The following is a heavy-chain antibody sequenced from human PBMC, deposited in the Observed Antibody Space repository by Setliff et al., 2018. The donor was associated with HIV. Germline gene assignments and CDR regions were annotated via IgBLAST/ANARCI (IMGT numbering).Heavy chain of an antibody. D-gene: IGHD3-10*01. CDR2: IHASGKA. Sequence: PSETLSLTCTVSGDTDFYWSWIRQSPGKGLEWIGYIHASGKANYNPSLKSRVTISVDTSKNQFTLKLNSVTAADTAVYYCARIIMPRGGAFDIWGQGTMVTVSS. CDR1: GDTDFY. V-gene: IGHV4-4*09. J-gene: IGHJ3*02. CDR3: ARIIMPRGGAFDI.